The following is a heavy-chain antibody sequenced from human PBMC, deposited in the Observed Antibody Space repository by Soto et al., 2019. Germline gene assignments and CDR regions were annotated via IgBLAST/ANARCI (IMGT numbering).Heavy chain of an antibody. CDR2: IYSSGSA. V-gene: IGHV4-4*07. D-gene: IGHD1-26*01. CDR3: ATIAGANDY. Sequence: SETLSLTCTVSRASIYTYSLTWIRQPAGKGLQWIGHIYSSGSANYSPSLKSRVSMLVDSSKNQISLKLSSVTAADTAVYYCATIAGANDYWGQGTLVTVSS. J-gene: IGHJ4*02. CDR1: RASIYTYS.